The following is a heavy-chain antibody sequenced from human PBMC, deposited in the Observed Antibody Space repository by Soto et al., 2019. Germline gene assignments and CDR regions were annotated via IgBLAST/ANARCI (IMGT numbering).Heavy chain of an antibody. J-gene: IGHJ4*02. CDR3: ARAQNRYSSPFDY. Sequence: GSLRLSCAASGFTFSSYSMNWVRRAPGKGLERVSSISSSSSYIYYADSVKGRFTISRDNAKNSLYLQMNSLRAEDTAVYYCARAQNRYSSPFDYWGQGTLVTVSS. V-gene: IGHV3-21*01. D-gene: IGHD6-13*01. CDR2: ISSSSSYI. CDR1: GFTFSSYS.